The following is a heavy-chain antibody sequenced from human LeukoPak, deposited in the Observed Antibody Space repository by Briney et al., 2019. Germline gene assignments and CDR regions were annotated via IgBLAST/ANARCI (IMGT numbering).Heavy chain of an antibody. CDR2: IIPIFGTA. V-gene: IGHV1-69*05. J-gene: IGHJ4*02. CDR3: ASTHLPIFGVVMHGSAFDY. D-gene: IGHD3-3*01. Sequence: GSSVKVSCKASGGTFSSYAISWVRQAPGQGLEWMGGIIPIFGTANYAQKFQGRVTITTDESTGTAYMELSSLRSEDTAVYYCASTHLPIFGVVMHGSAFDYWGQGTLVTVSS. CDR1: GGTFSSYA.